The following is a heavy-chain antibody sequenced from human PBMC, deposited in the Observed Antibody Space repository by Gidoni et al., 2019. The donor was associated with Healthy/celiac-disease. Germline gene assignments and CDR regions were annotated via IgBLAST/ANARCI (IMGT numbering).Heavy chain of an antibody. J-gene: IGHJ3*02. D-gene: IGHD5-18*01. Sequence: EVQLVESVGGLVQPGGSLRLSCSASGFTFSSYWMSWVRQAPGKGLEWVANIKQDGSEKYYVDSVKGRFTISRDNAKNSLYLQMNSLRAEDTAVYYCAREGRRGYSYGLGAFDIWGQGTMVTVSS. CDR1: GFTFSSYW. V-gene: IGHV3-7*01. CDR3: AREGRRGYSYGLGAFDI. CDR2: IKQDGSEK.